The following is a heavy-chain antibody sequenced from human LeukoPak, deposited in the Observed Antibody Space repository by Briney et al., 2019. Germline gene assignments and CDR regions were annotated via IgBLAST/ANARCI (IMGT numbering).Heavy chain of an antibody. CDR2: IYYSGST. V-gene: IGHV4-59*04. J-gene: IGHJ4*02. Sequence: PSETLSLTCTVSGGSISSYYWSWIRQPPGKGLEWIGYIYYSGSTYYNPSLRSRVTISVDTSKNQFSLKLNSVTAADTAVYYCARQGGSYYTPFDSWGQGTLVTVSS. D-gene: IGHD1-26*01. CDR3: ARQGGSYYTPFDS. CDR1: GGSISSYY.